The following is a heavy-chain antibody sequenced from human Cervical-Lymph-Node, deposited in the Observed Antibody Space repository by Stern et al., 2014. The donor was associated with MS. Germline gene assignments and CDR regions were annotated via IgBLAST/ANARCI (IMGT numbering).Heavy chain of an antibody. J-gene: IGHJ4*02. Sequence: QVQLVQSGADVKEPGASGKVSCKASGYTFTNYYIHWVRQAPGQGPEWMGILYPSAGTTSSAQKFQGRLTMTRDTSTSTVYMELSSLRSEDTAVYYCATESPSTGFLEYWGQGTLVTVSS. CDR3: ATESPSTGFLEY. CDR1: GYTFTNYY. CDR2: LYPSAGTT. V-gene: IGHV1-46*01.